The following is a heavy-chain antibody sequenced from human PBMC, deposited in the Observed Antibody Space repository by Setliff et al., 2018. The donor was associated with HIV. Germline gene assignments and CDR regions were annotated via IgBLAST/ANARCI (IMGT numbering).Heavy chain of an antibody. CDR1: GGSFSGSY. CDR3: ARHKSQPYYFDY. Sequence: SETLSLTCAVYGGSFSGSYWTWIRQPPGKGLEWIGYIYYSGSTNYNPSLKSRVTISVDTSKNHFSLKLSSVTAADTAVYYCARHKSQPYYFDYWGQGTLVTVSS. V-gene: IGHV4-59*08. J-gene: IGHJ4*02. CDR2: IYYSGST.